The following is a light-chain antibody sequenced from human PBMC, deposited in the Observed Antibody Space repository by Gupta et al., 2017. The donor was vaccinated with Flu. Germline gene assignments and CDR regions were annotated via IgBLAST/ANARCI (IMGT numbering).Light chain of an antibody. Sequence: SSELTQDPAVSVALGQTVRITCQGDSLRSYYASWYQQTPGQAPVLVIYGENKRPSGIPDRFSGSRSGNTASLTITGAQAEDEADYYCNSRDSSGNHLWVFGGGTTLTVL. CDR1: SLRSYY. V-gene: IGLV3-19*01. CDR3: NSRDSSGNHLWV. CDR2: GEN. J-gene: IGLJ3*02.